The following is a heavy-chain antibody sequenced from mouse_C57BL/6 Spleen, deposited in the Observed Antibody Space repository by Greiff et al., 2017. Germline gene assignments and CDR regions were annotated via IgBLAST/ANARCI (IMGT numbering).Heavy chain of an antibody. J-gene: IGHJ1*03. V-gene: IGHV1-53*01. CDR2: INPSTGGT. D-gene: IGHD2-3*01. Sequence: QVQLQQPGTELVKPGASVKLSCKASGYTFTSYWMHWVKQRPGQGLEWIGTINPSTGGTNYNEKFKSKATLTVDKSSSTAYMQLSSLPSEDSSVYYCAGDDDPDWDFDVWGTGTTVTVSS. CDR3: AGDDDPDWDFDV. CDR1: GYTFTSYW.